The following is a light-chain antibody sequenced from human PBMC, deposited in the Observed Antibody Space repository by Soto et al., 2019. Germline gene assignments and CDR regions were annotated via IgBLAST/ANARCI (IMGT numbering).Light chain of an antibody. CDR3: ATRDDSRYV. Sequence: QSVLTQSPSVSGTPGQRVTISCSGSTSNIGNNPVSWYQQLPGAAPKLLIYTNAQRPLGVPVRFSGSKSGTSASLTISGLQSEDEADYYCATRDDSRYVFGIGTKVTVL. J-gene: IGLJ1*01. CDR2: TNA. V-gene: IGLV1-44*01. CDR1: TSNIGNNP.